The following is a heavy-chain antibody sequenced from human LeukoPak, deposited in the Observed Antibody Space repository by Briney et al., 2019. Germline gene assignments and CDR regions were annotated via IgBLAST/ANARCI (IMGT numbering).Heavy chain of an antibody. Sequence: GGSLRLSCAASGFTFSDYYMSWIRQAPGKGLEWVSYISSRGSTIYYADSVKGRFTISRDNAKNSLYLQMNSLRAEDTAVYYCARDRLYYDILTGYTNWFDPWGQGTLVTVSS. CDR1: GFTFSDYY. CDR3: ARDRLYYDILTGYTNWFDP. J-gene: IGHJ5*02. CDR2: ISSRGSTI. V-gene: IGHV3-11*01. D-gene: IGHD3-9*01.